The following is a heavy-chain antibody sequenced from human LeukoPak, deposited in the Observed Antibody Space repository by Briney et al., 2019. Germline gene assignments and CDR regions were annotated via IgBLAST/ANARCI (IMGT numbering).Heavy chain of an antibody. D-gene: IGHD2-2*01. CDR2: IKQDGSEK. Sequence: PGGSLRLSCAASGFSISNYWMSWVRQAPGKGLEWVATIKQDGSEKYYVDSVKGRFTISRDNAKNSLYLQMNSLRAEDTAVYYCARGCSSTSYYEDYYYYYYMDVWGKGTTVTVSS. CDR1: GFSISNYW. V-gene: IGHV3-7*01. CDR3: ARGCSSTSYYEDYYYYYYMDV. J-gene: IGHJ6*03.